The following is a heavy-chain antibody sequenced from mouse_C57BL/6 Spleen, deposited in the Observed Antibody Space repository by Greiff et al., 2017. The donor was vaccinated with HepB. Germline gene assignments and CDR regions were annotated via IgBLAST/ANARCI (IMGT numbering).Heavy chain of an antibody. D-gene: IGHD3-1*01. CDR2: IYPGDGDT. V-gene: IGHV1-82*01. Sequence: VKLMESGPELVKPGASVKISCKASGYAFRSSWMNWVKQRPGKGLEWIGRIYPGDGDTNYNGKFKGKATLTADKSSSTAYMQLSSLTSEDSAVYFCARTRGYFDYWGQGTTLTVSS. CDR3: ARTRGYFDY. CDR1: GYAFRSSW. J-gene: IGHJ2*01.